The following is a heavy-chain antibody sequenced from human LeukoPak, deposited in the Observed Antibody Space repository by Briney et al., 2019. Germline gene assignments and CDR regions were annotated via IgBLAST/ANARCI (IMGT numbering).Heavy chain of an antibody. J-gene: IGHJ4*02. V-gene: IGHV3-48*01. CDR1: GFTFSSYS. CDR2: ISSSSSTI. CDR3: ARDSSGWYGARKFDY. D-gene: IGHD6-19*01. Sequence: GGSLRHSCAASGFTFSSYSTNWVRQAPGKGLEWVSYISSSSSTIYYADSVKGRFTISRDNAKNSLYLQMNSLRAEDTAVYYCARDSSGWYGARKFDYWGQGTLVTVSS.